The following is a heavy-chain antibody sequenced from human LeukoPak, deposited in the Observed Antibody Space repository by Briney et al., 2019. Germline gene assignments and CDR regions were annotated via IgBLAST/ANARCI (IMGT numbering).Heavy chain of an antibody. Sequence: PSETLTLTCTVYGGSFTSYYWTWLRQPPGKGLEWLGEVHHSGKTNYKPSLRSRVTISLDTSKHQFSLNLASVTAADTAVYYCARGLSLGWVYYWGQGTLVTVSS. CDR2: VHHSGKT. D-gene: IGHD6-19*01. V-gene: IGHV4-34*01. CDR3: ARGLSLGWVYY. CDR1: GGSFTSYY. J-gene: IGHJ4*02.